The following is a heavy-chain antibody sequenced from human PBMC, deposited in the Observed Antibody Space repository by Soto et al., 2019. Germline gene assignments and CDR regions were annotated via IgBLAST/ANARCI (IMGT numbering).Heavy chain of an antibody. CDR3: ARSHSTVVVVAARNYNWFDP. Sequence: PSETLSLTCTVSGGHISSGGYYRGWVRQPPGKGLEWIASIYYTGSTYYNPSLKSRVTISVDTSKNQFSLKLSSVTAADTAVYYCARSHSTVVVVAARNYNWFDPWGQGTLVTVS. D-gene: IGHD2-15*01. J-gene: IGHJ5*02. V-gene: IGHV4-39*01. CDR2: IYYTGST. CDR1: GGHISSGGYY.